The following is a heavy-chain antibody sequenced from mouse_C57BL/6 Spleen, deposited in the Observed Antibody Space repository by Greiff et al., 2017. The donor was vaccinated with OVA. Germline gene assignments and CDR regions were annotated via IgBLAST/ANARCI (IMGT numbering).Heavy chain of an antibody. CDR1: GYTFTSYW. CDR2: IHPNSGST. V-gene: IGHV1-64*01. CDR3: ARADSSGPSY. Sequence: QVQLKQPGAELVKPGASVKLSCKASGYTFTSYWMHWVKQRPGQGLEWIGMIHPNSGSTNYNEKFKSKATLTVDKSSSTAYMQLSSLTSEDSAVYYCARADSSGPSYWGQGTLVTVSA. D-gene: IGHD3-2*02. J-gene: IGHJ3*01.